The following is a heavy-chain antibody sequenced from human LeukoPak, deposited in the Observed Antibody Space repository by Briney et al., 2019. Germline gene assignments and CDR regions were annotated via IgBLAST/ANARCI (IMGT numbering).Heavy chain of an antibody. CDR2: ITPSGDTT. CDR1: GFIFSSHG. Sequence: PGGSLRLSCAASGFIFSSHGMNWVRQAPGKGLEWVSGITPSGDTTYYADSVKGRFTISRDNSKNRVYLQMNSLRAEDTAVYYCAKVRRAAAALYYYYYMDVWGKGTTVTISS. V-gene: IGHV3-23*01. CDR3: AKVRRAAAALYYYYYMDV. D-gene: IGHD6-13*01. J-gene: IGHJ6*03.